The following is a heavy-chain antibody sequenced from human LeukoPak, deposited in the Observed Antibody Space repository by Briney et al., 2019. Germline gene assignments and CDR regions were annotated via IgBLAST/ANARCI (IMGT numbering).Heavy chain of an antibody. CDR3: ARGPSLARGYSYGTLDY. CDR2: IIPIFGTA. V-gene: IGHV1-69*13. J-gene: IGHJ4*02. CDR1: GGTFSSYA. Sequence: SVKVSCKASGGTFSSYAISWVRQAPGQGLEWMGGIIPIFGTANYAQKFQGRVTITADESTSTAYMELSSLRSEDTAVYYCARGPSLARGYSYGTLDYWGQGTLVTVSS. D-gene: IGHD5-18*01.